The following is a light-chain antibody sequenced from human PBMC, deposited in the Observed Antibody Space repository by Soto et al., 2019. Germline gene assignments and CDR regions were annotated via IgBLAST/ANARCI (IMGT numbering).Light chain of an antibody. CDR1: SSDVGAYNY. V-gene: IGLV2-8*01. Sequence: QSALTQPPSASGSPGQSVTISCTGTSSDVGAYNYVSWYQQHPGKAPKLIIYEVTKRPSGVPDRFSGSKSGNTASLTVSGLQVEDEADYYCSSYTSTSTRVFGTGTKVTVL. CDR2: EVT. CDR3: SSYTSTSTRV. J-gene: IGLJ1*01.